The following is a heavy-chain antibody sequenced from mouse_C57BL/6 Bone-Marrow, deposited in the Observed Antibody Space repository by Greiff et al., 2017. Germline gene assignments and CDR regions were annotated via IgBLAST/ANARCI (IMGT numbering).Heavy chain of an antibody. CDR3: ARNLDYGYDGYFDV. D-gene: IGHD2-2*01. J-gene: IGHJ1*03. Sequence: QVQLQQPGAELVMPGASVKLSCKASGYTFTSYWMHWVQQRPGQGLEWIGEIDPSASYTNYNQKFNGKSTLTVDKSSSTAYMQLSSLTSEDAAVYYCARNLDYGYDGYFDVWGTGTTVTVSS. CDR2: IDPSASYT. CDR1: GYTFTSYW. V-gene: IGHV1-69*01.